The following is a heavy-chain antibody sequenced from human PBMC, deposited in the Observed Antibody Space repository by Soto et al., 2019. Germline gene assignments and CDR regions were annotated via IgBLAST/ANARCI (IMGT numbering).Heavy chain of an antibody. CDR2: IIPIFGTA. V-gene: IGHV1-69*05. J-gene: IGHJ6*02. D-gene: IGHD6-13*01. Sequence: ASVKVSCKAPGGTFSSYAISWVRQAPGQGLEWMGGIIPIFGTAKYAQKFQGRVTMARDASTSTVYMELSSLRSDDTAVYYCARGQELAGSSFGMAVWGQGTTVTVSS. CDR3: ARGQELAGSSFGMAV. CDR1: GGTFSSYA.